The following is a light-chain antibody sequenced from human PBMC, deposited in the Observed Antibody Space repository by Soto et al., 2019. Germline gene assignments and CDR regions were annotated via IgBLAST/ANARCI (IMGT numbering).Light chain of an antibody. CDR1: GSDVGDSSH. Sequence: QSVLTQPRSVSGSPGQSVTISCTATGSDVGDSSHVSWYQLHPGKAPKLMIYEVNNRPSGVPDLFSGSKSGSTASLTISGLQAEDEAEYYCCLSHGSLNWLFGGGTKLIGL. J-gene: IGLJ3*02. CDR3: CLSHGSLNWL. CDR2: EVN. V-gene: IGLV2-11*01.